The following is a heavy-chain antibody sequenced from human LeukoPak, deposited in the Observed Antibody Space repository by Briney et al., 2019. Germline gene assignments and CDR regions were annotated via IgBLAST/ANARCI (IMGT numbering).Heavy chain of an antibody. J-gene: IGHJ4*02. Sequence: GGSLRLSCAASGFTFSSYAMSWVRQAPGKGLEWASAISGSGGSTYYADSVKGRFTISRDNSKNTLYLQMNSLRAEDTAVYYCAKDPLSSGYYYVDFDYWGQGTLVTVSS. D-gene: IGHD3-22*01. CDR1: GFTFSSYA. CDR2: ISGSGGST. V-gene: IGHV3-23*01. CDR3: AKDPLSSGYYYVDFDY.